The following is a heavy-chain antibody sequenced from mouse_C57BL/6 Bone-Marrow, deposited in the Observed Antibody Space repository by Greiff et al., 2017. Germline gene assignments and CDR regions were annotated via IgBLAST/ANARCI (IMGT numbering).Heavy chain of an antibody. Sequence: EVQLQQSGAELVRPGASVKLSCTASGFNIKDDYMHWVKQRPEQGLEWIGWIDPENGDTEYASKFQGKAPRTAYTASNTAYLQLSSLTSEDTAVYYCTTRYYGSSPFAYWGQGTLVTVSA. D-gene: IGHD1-1*01. J-gene: IGHJ3*01. CDR2: IDPENGDT. V-gene: IGHV14-4*01. CDR3: TTRYYGSSPFAY. CDR1: GFNIKDDY.